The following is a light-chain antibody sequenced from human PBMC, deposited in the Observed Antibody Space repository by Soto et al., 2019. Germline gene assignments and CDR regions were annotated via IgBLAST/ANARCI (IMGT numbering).Light chain of an antibody. CDR1: SSNIGAGYD. V-gene: IGLV1-40*01. Sequence: QSVLTQPPSVSGAPGQRVTISCTGSSSNIGAGYDVHWYQQLPGTAPKLLIYGNSNRPSGVPDRFSGSKSGTSASLAITGLQAEDESYYYCHSYDSSLSGWVSGGGTQLTVL. CDR2: GNS. CDR3: HSYDSSLSGWV. J-gene: IGLJ3*02.